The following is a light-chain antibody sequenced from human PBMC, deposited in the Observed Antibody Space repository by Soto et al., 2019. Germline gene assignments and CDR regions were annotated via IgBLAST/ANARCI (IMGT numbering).Light chain of an antibody. CDR2: DAS. CDR3: QQRSNWPPIT. CDR1: QSVSSY. J-gene: IGKJ5*01. Sequence: IVVTQSAVGLSFSRVERAGVGFVGSQSVSSYLAWYQQKPGQAPRLLIYDASNRATGIPARFSGSGSGTDFTLTISSLEPEDFAVYYCQQRSNWPPITFGQGTRLEIK. V-gene: IGKV3-11*01.